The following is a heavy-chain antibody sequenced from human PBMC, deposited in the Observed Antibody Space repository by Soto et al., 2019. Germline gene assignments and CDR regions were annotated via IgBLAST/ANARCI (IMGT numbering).Heavy chain of an antibody. CDR3: AREKGLRFLEWPSSFDP. V-gene: IGHV1-2*02. Sequence: ASVKVSCKASGYTFTDYYMHWVRQAPGQGLEWMGWINPKSGDTNYPQKLQGRVTMTRDTSISTAYMELSRLTSDDTAVYYCAREKGLRFLEWPSSFDPWGQGTPVTVSS. CDR1: GYTFTDYY. J-gene: IGHJ5*02. D-gene: IGHD3-3*01. CDR2: INPKSGDT.